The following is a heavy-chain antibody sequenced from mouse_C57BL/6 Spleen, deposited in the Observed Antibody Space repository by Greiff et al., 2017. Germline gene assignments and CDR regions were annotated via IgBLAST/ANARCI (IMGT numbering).Heavy chain of an antibody. CDR3: ARSGTSRYYSMDY. D-gene: IGHD3-1*01. CDR2: INPNNGGT. V-gene: IGHV1-18*01. J-gene: IGHJ4*01. Sequence: VQLQQSGPELVKPGASVKIPCKASGYTFTDYNMDWVKQSHGKSLEWIGDINPNNGGTIYNQKFKGKVTLPVDKSSSTAYMELRSLTSEDTAVYYCARSGTSRYYSMDYWGQGTSVTVSS. CDR1: GYTFTDYN.